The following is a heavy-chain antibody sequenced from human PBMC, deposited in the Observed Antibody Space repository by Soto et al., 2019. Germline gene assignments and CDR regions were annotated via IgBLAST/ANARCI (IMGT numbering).Heavy chain of an antibody. Sequence: QVQLVQSGAEVKKPGSSVKVSCKASGGTFSSYAISWVRQAPGQGLEWMGGIIPIFGTANYPQKFQGRVTITADESTCTAYMELSSLRSEDTAVYYCAREGEVGSMVRGVIPSWGQGTLVTVSS. V-gene: IGHV1-69*01. J-gene: IGHJ5*02. CDR3: AREGEVGSMVRGVIPS. CDR1: GGTFSSYA. D-gene: IGHD3-10*01. CDR2: IIPIFGTA.